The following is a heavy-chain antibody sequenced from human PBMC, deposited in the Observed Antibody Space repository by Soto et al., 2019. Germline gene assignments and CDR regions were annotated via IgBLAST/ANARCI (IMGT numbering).Heavy chain of an antibody. J-gene: IGHJ3*01. CDR3: AHRRARTAGRDDASYV. CDR2: IYWEDDK. V-gene: IGHV2-5*02. D-gene: IGHD6-6*01. CDR1: GFSLSTSGVG. Sequence: QITLKESGPTLVKPTQTLTLTCIFSGFSLSTSGVGVGWIRQPPGKSLEWLALIYWEDDKRYKPSLKSSLTLTKETAKSQLVMSMTNMHPVDTATYYCAHRRARTAGRDDASYVWGRWPLVVASS.